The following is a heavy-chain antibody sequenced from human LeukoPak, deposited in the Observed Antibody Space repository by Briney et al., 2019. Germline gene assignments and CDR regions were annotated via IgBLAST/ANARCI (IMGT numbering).Heavy chain of an antibody. D-gene: IGHD3-10*01. CDR2: ISYDGSNK. CDR3: AQGGSEIYYFYHGMDV. Sequence: GGSLRLSCAVSGLSLNSYAIHWVRQAPGKGLEWVTAISYDGSNKHYADSVRGRFTISRDNSKNTLYLQMNSLRSDDTAVYYCAQGGSEIYYFYHGMDVWGRGTTVTVSS. CDR1: GLSLNSYA. J-gene: IGHJ6*02. V-gene: IGHV3-30*03.